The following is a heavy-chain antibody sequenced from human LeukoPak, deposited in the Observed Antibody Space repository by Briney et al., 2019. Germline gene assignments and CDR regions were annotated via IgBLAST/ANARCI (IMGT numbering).Heavy chain of an antibody. CDR2: ISYDGSNK. J-gene: IGHJ4*02. CDR3: AKGDLYDSSGYYAASLDY. CDR1: GFTFSSYG. Sequence: GGSLRLSCAASGFTFSSYGMHWVRQAPGKGLEWVAVISYDGSNKYYADSAKGRFTISRDNSKNTLYLQMNSLRAEDTAVYYCAKGDLYDSSGYYAASLDYWGQGTLVTVSS. V-gene: IGHV3-30*18. D-gene: IGHD3-22*01.